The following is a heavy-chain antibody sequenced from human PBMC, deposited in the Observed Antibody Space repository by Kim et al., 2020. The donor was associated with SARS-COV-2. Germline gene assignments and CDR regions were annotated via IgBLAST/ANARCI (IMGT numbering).Heavy chain of an antibody. Sequence: GGSLRLSCAASGFRFDDYAMHWVRQTPGKGLEWVSGINWNSGYIAYADSVKGRFAISRDNAKNSLYLQMNSLRPEDTALYYCAKAAYSDNVPDFDYWGQGTLVTVSS. CDR2: INWNSGYI. CDR1: GFRFDDYA. CDR3: AKAAYSDNVPDFDY. J-gene: IGHJ4*02. V-gene: IGHV3-9*01. D-gene: IGHD4-17*01.